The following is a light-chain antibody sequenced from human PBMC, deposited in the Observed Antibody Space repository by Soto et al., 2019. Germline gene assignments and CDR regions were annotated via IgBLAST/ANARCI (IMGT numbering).Light chain of an antibody. V-gene: IGKV3-20*01. CDR3: QHYGSSPPEIT. CDR1: QKVSSSY. Sequence: EIVLTQSPGTLSLSPGERASLSCRASQKVSSSYLAWYQQKPGQAPRLLIYDASRRATGIPDRFSGTGSGTDFTLTIRRLELEDFAMYYCQHYGSSPPEITFGQGTRLEIK. CDR2: DAS. J-gene: IGKJ5*01.